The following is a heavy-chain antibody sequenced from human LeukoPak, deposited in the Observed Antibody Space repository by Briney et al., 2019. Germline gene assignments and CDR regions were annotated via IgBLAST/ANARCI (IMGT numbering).Heavy chain of an antibody. D-gene: IGHD6-6*01. V-gene: IGHV3-30*01. CDR2: ISYDGSNK. J-gene: IGHJ4*02. CDR3: ARDSSSFLPSLDY. Sequence: LRLSCXASGFTFSSYAMHWVRQAPGEGLEWVAVISYDGSNKYYADSVKDRFTISRDNSKNTLYLQMNSLRAEDTAVYYCARDSSSFLPSLDYWGQGTLVTVSS. CDR1: GFTFSSYA.